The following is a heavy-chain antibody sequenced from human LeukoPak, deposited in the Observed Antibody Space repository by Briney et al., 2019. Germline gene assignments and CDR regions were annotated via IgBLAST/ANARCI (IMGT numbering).Heavy chain of an antibody. CDR2: ISGYNRNT. CDR3: ARVFYDSWNAYYHPFDY. J-gene: IGHJ4*02. Sequence: ASVKVSCKASGYTFTSYGIGWVRQAPGQGLEWMGWISGYNRNTNYAQKLQGRVTMTTDTSTTTAYMELRSLRSDDTAVYYCARVFYDSWNAYYHPFDYWGQGTLVTVSS. CDR1: GYTFTSYG. D-gene: IGHD3-3*01. V-gene: IGHV1-18*01.